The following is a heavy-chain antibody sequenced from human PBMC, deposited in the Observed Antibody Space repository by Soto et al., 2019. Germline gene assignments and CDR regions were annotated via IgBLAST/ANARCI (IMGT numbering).Heavy chain of an antibody. V-gene: IGHV1-8*01. CDR3: AIGVDYYGSGSYLGWTNNYYSYGMDV. J-gene: IGHJ6*02. CDR1: GYTFTSYD. CDR2: MNPNSGNT. Sequence: QVQLVQSGAEVKKPGASVKVSCKASGYTFTSYDINWVRQATGQGLEWMGWMNPNSGNTGYAQKFQGRVTMTRNTSISTAYMELSSLRSEDTAVYYCAIGVDYYGSGSYLGWTNNYYSYGMDVWGQGTTVTVSS. D-gene: IGHD3-10*01.